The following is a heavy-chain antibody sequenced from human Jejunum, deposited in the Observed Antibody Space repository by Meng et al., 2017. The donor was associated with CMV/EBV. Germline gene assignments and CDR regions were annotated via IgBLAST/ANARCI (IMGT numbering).Heavy chain of an antibody. Sequence: GFTLSSYYMYWVRQAPGKGLERVSRINRDGTITYYADSVQGRFTIYRDNAKKPLYLQRDSLRAEDTVTYYCARGGYDFWTDYLHYWGQGTLVTVSS. CDR2: INRDGTIT. V-gene: IGHV3-74*01. CDR3: ARGGYDFWTDYLHY. J-gene: IGHJ4*02. CDR1: GFTLSSYY. D-gene: IGHD3/OR15-3a*01.